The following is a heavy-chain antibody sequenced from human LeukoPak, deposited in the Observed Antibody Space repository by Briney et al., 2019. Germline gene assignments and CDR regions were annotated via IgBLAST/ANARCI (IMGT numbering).Heavy chain of an antibody. V-gene: IGHV3-64*01. J-gene: IGHJ4*02. CDR1: GFTFSSYA. Sequence: QTGGSLRLSCAASGFTFSSYAMHWVRQAPGKGLEYVSAISSNGGSTYYANSVKGRFTISRDNSKNTLYLQMGSLRAEDVAVYYCARAHSSRGADYWGQGTLVTVSS. CDR3: ARAHSSRGADY. D-gene: IGHD2-21*01. CDR2: ISSNGGST.